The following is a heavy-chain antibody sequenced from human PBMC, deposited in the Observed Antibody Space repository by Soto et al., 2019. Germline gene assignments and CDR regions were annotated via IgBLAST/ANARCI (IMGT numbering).Heavy chain of an antibody. CDR1: GFTFSSYA. CDR3: AKGVPGIAVAGTGYFQH. CDR2: ISGSDDST. J-gene: IGHJ1*01. Sequence: QPGGSLRLSCAASGFTFSSYAMSWVRQAPGKGLEWVSGISGSDDSTYYADSVKGRFTISRDNSKNTLYLQMNSLRAEDTAVYYCAKGVPGIAVAGTGYFQHWGQGTLVTVSS. V-gene: IGHV3-23*01. D-gene: IGHD6-19*01.